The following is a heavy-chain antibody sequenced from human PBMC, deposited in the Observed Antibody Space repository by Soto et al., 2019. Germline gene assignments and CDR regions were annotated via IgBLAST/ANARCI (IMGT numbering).Heavy chain of an antibody. D-gene: IGHD3-16*02. CDR1: SASLDSDN. J-gene: IGHJ4*02. V-gene: IGHV4-59*01. Sequence: QVHLQESGPGLVKPSETLSLTCAVSSASLDSDNWGWIGQPPGKGLEWIGYIYPNGRTNYNPSLRGRVAISIDKSKNQFSLRLDSVFAADAAVYFCARMRGLGEISPFFDHWGQGTLVTVSS. CDR2: IYPNGRT. CDR3: ARMRGLGEISPFFDH.